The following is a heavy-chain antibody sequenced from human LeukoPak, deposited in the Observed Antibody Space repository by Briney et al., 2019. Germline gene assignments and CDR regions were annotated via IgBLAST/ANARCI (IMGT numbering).Heavy chain of an antibody. D-gene: IGHD4-11*01. J-gene: IGHJ4*02. V-gene: IGHV6-1*01. Sequence: PSQTLSLTCAISGDSVSSNSIAWNWIRQSPSRCLEWLGRTYYRSKWYNDYAISVKSRITINPDTSKNQLSLQLNSVSPEDTAVYYCARDSRVSNSLPLDNWGQGTLVTASS. CDR3: ARDSRVSNSLPLDN. CDR1: GDSVSSNSIA. CDR2: TYYRSKWYN.